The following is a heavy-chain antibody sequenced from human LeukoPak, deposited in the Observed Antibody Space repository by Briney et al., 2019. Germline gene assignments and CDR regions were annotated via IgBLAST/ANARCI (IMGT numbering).Heavy chain of an antibody. CDR1: GFTFSSYV. Sequence: PGGSLRLSCAASGFTFSSYVMSWVRQAPGKGLEWVSGISGSGGSTYYADSVKGRFTISRDNSKNTLYLQMNSLRAEDTAVYYCAKAVTDSYYYYMDVWGKGPRSPSP. J-gene: IGHJ6*03. V-gene: IGHV3-23*01. CDR3: AKAVTDSYYYYMDV. CDR2: ISGSGGST. D-gene: IGHD4-23*01.